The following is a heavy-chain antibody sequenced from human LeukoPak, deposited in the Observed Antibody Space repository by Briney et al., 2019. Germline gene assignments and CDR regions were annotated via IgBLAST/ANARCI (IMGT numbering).Heavy chain of an antibody. D-gene: IGHD1-26*01. Sequence: GGSLRLSCAASGFTFSNYAMSWVRQAPGKGLEWVSGVSGSGGNTDYSDSVKGRFTIFRDNSKNTLYLQMNSLGVEDTAIYYCAKGRGDVGATSAFDTWGQGTMVTVSS. CDR3: AKGRGDVGATSAFDT. CDR1: GFTFSNYA. V-gene: IGHV3-23*01. J-gene: IGHJ3*02. CDR2: VSGSGGNT.